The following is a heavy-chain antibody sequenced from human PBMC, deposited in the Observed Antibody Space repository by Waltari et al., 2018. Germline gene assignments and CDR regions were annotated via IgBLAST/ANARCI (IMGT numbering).Heavy chain of an antibody. J-gene: IGHJ4*02. V-gene: IGHV3-23*01. Sequence: EVQLLESGGGLVQPGGSLRLSCAASGFTFSSYAMSRVRPAPGKGLEWVSAISGSGGSTYYADSVKGRFTISRDNSKNTLYLQMNSLRAEDTAVYYCAKDGGYSSSAPDYWGQGTLVTVSS. CDR1: GFTFSSYA. CDR2: ISGSGGST. CDR3: AKDGGYSSSAPDY. D-gene: IGHD5-18*01.